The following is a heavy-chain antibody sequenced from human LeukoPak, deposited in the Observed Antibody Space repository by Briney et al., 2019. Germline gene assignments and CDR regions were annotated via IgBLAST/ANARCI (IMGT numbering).Heavy chain of an antibody. CDR1: GGSFSGYY. CDR3: ARRSLWYYYYYYGMDV. CDR2: INHSGST. V-gene: IGHV4-34*01. D-gene: IGHD3-10*01. Sequence: SETLSLTCAVYGGSFSGYYWSWIRQPPGKGLEWIGEINHSGSTNYNPSLKSRVTISVDTSKNQFSPKLSSVTAADTAVYYCARRSLWYYYYYYGMDVWGQGTTVTVSS. J-gene: IGHJ6*02.